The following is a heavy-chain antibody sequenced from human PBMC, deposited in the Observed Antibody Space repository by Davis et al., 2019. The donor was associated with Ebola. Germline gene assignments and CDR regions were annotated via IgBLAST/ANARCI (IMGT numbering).Heavy chain of an antibody. D-gene: IGHD5-24*01. CDR2: IYYSGRT. Sequence: MPSETLFLTCTVSGGSISSYYWSWIRQPPGKGLEWIGYIYYSGRTIYNPSLRGRVTISIDTSKNQFSLEVRSVTAADTAFYYCVRGSDAYKTGYWGQGTLVTVSS. J-gene: IGHJ4*02. V-gene: IGHV4-59*01. CDR3: VRGSDAYKTGY. CDR1: GGSISSYY.